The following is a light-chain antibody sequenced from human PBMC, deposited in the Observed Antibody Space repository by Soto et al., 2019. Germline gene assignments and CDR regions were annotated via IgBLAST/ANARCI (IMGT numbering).Light chain of an antibody. J-gene: IGKJ4*01. CDR3: QPFYTWPVT. CDR2: YAS. CDR1: EGVRTM. Sequence: EIVMTQSPATLSVSPGEGVTFSCRASEGVRTMLAWYQHKPGQPPRILVSYASAGATGVPARFSGSGSGTEFTLTINSLQSEDVALYYCQPFYTWPVTFGGGTKVEIK. V-gene: IGKV3-15*01.